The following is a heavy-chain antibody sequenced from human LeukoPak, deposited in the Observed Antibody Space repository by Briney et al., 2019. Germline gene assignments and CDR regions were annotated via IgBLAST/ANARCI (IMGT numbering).Heavy chain of an antibody. CDR1: GGSISSRSYY. Sequence: SETLSLTCTVSGGSISSRSYYWGWIRQPPGKGLEWIGSMYYSGNTYYNPSLKSRVTISVHTSKNQFSLKLSSVTAADTAVYYCARKVRPDYSRFDYWGQGTLVTVSS. V-gene: IGHV4-39*01. CDR2: MYYSGNT. J-gene: IGHJ4*02. D-gene: IGHD4/OR15-4a*01. CDR3: ARKVRPDYSRFDY.